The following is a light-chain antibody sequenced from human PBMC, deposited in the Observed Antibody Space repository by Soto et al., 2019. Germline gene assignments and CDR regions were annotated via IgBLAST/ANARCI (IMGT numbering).Light chain of an antibody. J-gene: IGKJ1*01. CDR1: ESISRN. CDR2: GAS. Sequence: EMVVTQSPATLSMSPGGRATLSCRTSESISRNLAWYQQKLGQAPRLLIYGASTRATGVPDRFTGSGSGTDFILTITSLQSEDFGIYYCQQYYHWPQTFGQGTKVDIK. CDR3: QQYYHWPQT. V-gene: IGKV3-15*01.